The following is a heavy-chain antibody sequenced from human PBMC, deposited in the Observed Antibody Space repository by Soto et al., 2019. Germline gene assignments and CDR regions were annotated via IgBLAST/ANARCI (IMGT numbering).Heavy chain of an antibody. CDR1: GGSISSYY. J-gene: IGHJ5*02. D-gene: IGHD6-6*01. Sequence: SETLSLTCTVSGGSISSYYWSWIRQPPGKGLEWIGYIYYSGSTNYNPSLKSRVTISVDTSKNQFSLKLSSVTAADTAVYYCARAHSSHPTNCQYNWFDPWGQGTLVTVSS. V-gene: IGHV4-59*01. CDR2: IYYSGST. CDR3: ARAHSSHPTNCQYNWFDP.